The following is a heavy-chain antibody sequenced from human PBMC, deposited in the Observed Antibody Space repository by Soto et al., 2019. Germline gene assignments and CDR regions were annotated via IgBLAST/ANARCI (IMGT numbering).Heavy chain of an antibody. D-gene: IGHD4-17*01. J-gene: IGHJ4*02. CDR1: GGTFSSYA. CDR3: ARLGGDYGDDGEYFDY. CDR2: IIPIFGTA. V-gene: IGHV1-69*06. Sequence: SVKVSCKASGGTFSSYAISWVRQAPGQGLEWMGGIIPIFGTANYAQKFQGRVTITADKSTSTAYMELSSLRSEDTAVYYCARLGGDYGDDGEYFDYWGQGTLVTVSS.